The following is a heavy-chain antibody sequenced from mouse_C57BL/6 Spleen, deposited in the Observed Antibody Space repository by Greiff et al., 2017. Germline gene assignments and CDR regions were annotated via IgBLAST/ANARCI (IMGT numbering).Heavy chain of an antibody. CDR3: ARRDDYDGTLDY. D-gene: IGHD2-4*01. J-gene: IGHJ2*01. V-gene: IGHV1-82*01. CDR2: IYPGDGDT. Sequence: VQLQQSGPELVKPGASVKISCKASGYAFSSSWMNWVKQRPGKGLEWIGRIYPGDGDTNYNGKFKGKATLTADKSSRTAYMQLSSLTSEDSAVYFCARRDDYDGTLDYWGQGTTLTVSS. CDR1: GYAFSSSW.